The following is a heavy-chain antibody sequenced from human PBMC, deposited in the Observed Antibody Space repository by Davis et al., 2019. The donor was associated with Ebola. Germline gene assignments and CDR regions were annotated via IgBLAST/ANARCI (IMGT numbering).Heavy chain of an antibody. J-gene: IGHJ1*01. CDR3: AKGGGIAARPEYFQH. D-gene: IGHD6-6*01. CDR2: ISYDGSNK. CDR1: GFTFSSYG. V-gene: IGHV3-30*18. Sequence: GESLKISCAASGFTFSSYGMHWVRQAPGKGLEWVAVISYDGSNKYYADSVKGRFTISRDNSKNTLYLQMNSLRAEDTAVYYCAKGGGIAARPEYFQHWGQGTLVTVSS.